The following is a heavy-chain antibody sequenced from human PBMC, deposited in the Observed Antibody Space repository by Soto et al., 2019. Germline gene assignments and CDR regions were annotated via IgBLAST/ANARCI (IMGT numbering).Heavy chain of an antibody. CDR2: IIPIFGTA. V-gene: IGHV1-69*06. CDR1: GGTISSYA. J-gene: IGHJ6*02. Sequence: GTPVEVTCKDSGGTISSYAISWVRQAHGQGLEWMGGIIPIFGTANYAQKFQGRVTITADKSTSTAYMELSSLRSEDTAVYYCARDQGPSIAARRGGDYYGMDVWGQGTTVTVSS. CDR3: ARDQGPSIAARRGGDYYGMDV. D-gene: IGHD6-6*01.